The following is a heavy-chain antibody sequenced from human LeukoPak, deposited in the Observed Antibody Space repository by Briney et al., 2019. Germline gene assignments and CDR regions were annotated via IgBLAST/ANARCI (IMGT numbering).Heavy chain of an antibody. Sequence: PSETLSLTCAVYGGSFSGYYWSWIRQPPGKGLEWIGEINHSGSTNYNPSLKSRVTISVDTSKNQFSLKLSSVTAADTAVYYCARGPIYFYDFWSGYSVSWFDPWGQGTLVTVSS. V-gene: IGHV4-34*01. J-gene: IGHJ5*02. D-gene: IGHD3-3*01. CDR2: INHSGST. CDR3: ARGPIYFYDFWSGYSVSWFDP. CDR1: GGSFSGYY.